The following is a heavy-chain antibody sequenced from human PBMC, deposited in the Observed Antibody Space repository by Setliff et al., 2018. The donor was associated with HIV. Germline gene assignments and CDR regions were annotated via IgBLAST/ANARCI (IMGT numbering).Heavy chain of an antibody. V-gene: IGHV3-30*13. J-gene: IGHJ4*02. CDR2: ISSDGSDK. CDR1: GFSFSSCW. D-gene: IGHD3-22*01. CDR3: AISQDDGYYPLDY. Sequence: GGSLRLSCAASGFSFSSCWMSWVRQAPGKGLEWVATISSDGSDKYYADSVKGRFPISRDNSKNIVYLQMNGLRAEDTAVYFCAISQDDGYYPLDYWGQGTLVTVSS.